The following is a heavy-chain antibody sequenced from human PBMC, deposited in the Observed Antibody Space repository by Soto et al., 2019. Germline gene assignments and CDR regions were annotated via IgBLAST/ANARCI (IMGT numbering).Heavy chain of an antibody. CDR3: ARDWHGMDV. CDR2: IFFTGIT. CDR1: GGSVTTGSYN. V-gene: IGHV4-61*01. J-gene: IGHJ6*02. Sequence: QVQLQESGPGLVRPSETLSLTCTVSGGSVTTGSYNWSWIRRPTGQGLEWIGNIFFTGITHYHPPLNNLVTMSVVTSKNQFSLTVTYVTAADTAVYYCARDWHGMDVWGQGTTVTVSS.